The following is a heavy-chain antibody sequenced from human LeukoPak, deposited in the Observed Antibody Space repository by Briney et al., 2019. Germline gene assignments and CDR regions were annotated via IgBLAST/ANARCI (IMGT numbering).Heavy chain of an antibody. J-gene: IGHJ4*02. V-gene: IGHV1-18*01. CDR3: ASGQFDYVWGSYRFDY. Sequence: GASVKVSCKASGYTFTSYGISWVRQAPGQGGEWMGWISAYNGNTNYAQKLQGRVTMTTDTSTSTAYMELRSLRSDDTAVYYCASGQFDYVWGSYRFDYWGQGTLVTVSS. D-gene: IGHD3-16*02. CDR2: ISAYNGNT. CDR1: GYTFTSYG.